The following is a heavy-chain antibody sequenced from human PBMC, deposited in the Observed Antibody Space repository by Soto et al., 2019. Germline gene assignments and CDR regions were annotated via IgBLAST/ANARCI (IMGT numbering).Heavy chain of an antibody. Sequence: QVQLVQSGAEVKKPGASVKVSCKASGYTFTSYYMHWVRQAPGQGLEWMGIINPSGGSTSYAQKFQGRVTMTRDTSTSTVYMELSSLRSEDTAVYYCATLGYCSGGSCYHSTDFDYWGQGTLVTVSS. J-gene: IGHJ4*02. V-gene: IGHV1-46*01. CDR1: GYTFTSYY. CDR2: INPSGGST. CDR3: ATLGYCSGGSCYHSTDFDY. D-gene: IGHD2-15*01.